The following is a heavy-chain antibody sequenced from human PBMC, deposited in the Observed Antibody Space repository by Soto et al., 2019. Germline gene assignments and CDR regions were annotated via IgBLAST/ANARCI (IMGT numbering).Heavy chain of an antibody. CDR2: INAGNGNT. CDR3: ARLEDSSDAFDI. Sequence: GASVKVSCKASGYTFTSYAMHWVRQAPGQRLEWMGWINAGNGNTKYSQKFQGRVTITRDTSASTAYMELSSLRSDDTAVYYCARLEDSSDAFDIWGQGTMVTVSS. D-gene: IGHD2-15*01. J-gene: IGHJ3*02. CDR1: GYTFTSYA. V-gene: IGHV1-3*01.